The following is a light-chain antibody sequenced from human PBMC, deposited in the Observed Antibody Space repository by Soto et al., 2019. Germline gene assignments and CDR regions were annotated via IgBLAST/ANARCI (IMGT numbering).Light chain of an antibody. CDR1: SSDVGTYDY. Sequence: QSVLIQPPSVSGSPGQSVTISCTGTSSDVGTYDYVSWCQEHPGTVPKPMIYNVNTRPSGVPDRFSGSKSGNTASMTISGLQAEDEADYYCSSYATSATYVVFGGGTQLTVL. CDR2: NVN. V-gene: IGLV2-11*01. CDR3: SSYATSATYVV. J-gene: IGLJ2*01.